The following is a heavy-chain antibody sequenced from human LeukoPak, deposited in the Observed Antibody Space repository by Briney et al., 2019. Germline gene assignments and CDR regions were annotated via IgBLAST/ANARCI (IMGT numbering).Heavy chain of an antibody. V-gene: IGHV3-20*01. D-gene: IGHD5-24*01. CDR3: ARGTIRDYLDY. CDR1: GFTLDDYG. Sequence: PGGSLRLSCAASGFTLDDYGMSWVRHAPGKGLEWVSGINWNGGSTIYADSVKGRFTISRDNAKNSLYLQMNSLRAEDTALYHCARGTIRDYLDYWGQGTLVTVSS. J-gene: IGHJ4*02. CDR2: INWNGGST.